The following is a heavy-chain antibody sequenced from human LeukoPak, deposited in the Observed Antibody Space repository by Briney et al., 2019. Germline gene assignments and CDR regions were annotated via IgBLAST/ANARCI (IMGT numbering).Heavy chain of an antibody. D-gene: IGHD5-18*01. CDR1: GFIFGDYA. V-gene: IGHV3-53*01. J-gene: IGHJ4*02. CDR2: IYSGGST. CDR3: ARTVDTAMLTFDY. Sequence: PGGSLRLSCTASGFIFGDYAMSWVRQAPGKGLEWVSVIYSGGSTYYADSVKGRFTISRDNSKNTLYLQMNSLRAEDTAVYYCARTVDTAMLTFDYWGQGTLVTVSS.